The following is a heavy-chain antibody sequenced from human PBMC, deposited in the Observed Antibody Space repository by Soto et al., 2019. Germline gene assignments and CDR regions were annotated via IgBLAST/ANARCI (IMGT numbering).Heavy chain of an antibody. J-gene: IGHJ6*02. CDR3: ARENPPDTLTGDSAYYYYGMDV. CDR1: GFTVSSNY. CDR2: IYSGGST. Sequence: GSLRLSCAASGFTVSSNYMSWVRQAPGKGLEWVSVIYSGGSTYYADSVKGRFTISRDNSKNTLYLQMNSLRAEDTAVYYCARENPPDTLTGDSAYYYYGMDVWGQGTTVTVSS. D-gene: IGHD3-9*01. V-gene: IGHV3-53*01.